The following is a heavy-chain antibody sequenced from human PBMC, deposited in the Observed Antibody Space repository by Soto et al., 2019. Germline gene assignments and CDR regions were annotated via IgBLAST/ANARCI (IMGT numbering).Heavy chain of an antibody. Sequence: SLRLSCAASGFTFSSYAMSWVRQAPGKGLEWVSAISGSGGSTYYADSVKGRFTISRDNSKNTLYLQMNSLRAEDTAVYYCAKEGGYSYGSVNWFDPWGQGTLVTVSS. V-gene: IGHV3-23*01. CDR1: GFTFSSYA. CDR3: AKEGGYSYGSVNWFDP. CDR2: ISGSGGST. J-gene: IGHJ5*02. D-gene: IGHD5-18*01.